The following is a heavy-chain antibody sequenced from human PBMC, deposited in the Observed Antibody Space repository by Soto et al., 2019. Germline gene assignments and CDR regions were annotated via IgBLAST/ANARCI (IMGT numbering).Heavy chain of an antibody. CDR1: GFTFSSYS. D-gene: IGHD3-16*01. CDR2: IGTRGDI. Sequence: GGSLRLSCVASGFTFSSYSMNWVRQAPGKGLEWVSTIGTRGDIYYAESLKGRFTISRDNAKNSLYLQMNSLRAEDTAVYYCARDFIPLPGTLLSTSHYSGQATLVMVSA. V-gene: IGHV3-21*01. J-gene: IGHJ4*02. CDR3: ARDFIPLPGTLLSTSHY.